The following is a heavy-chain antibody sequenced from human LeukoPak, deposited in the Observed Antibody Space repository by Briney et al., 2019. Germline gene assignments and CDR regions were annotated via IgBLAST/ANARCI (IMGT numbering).Heavy chain of an antibody. CDR1: GYTLTELS. CDR2: FDPEDGET. J-gene: IGHJ6*02. D-gene: IGHD1-1*01. Sequence: GASVTVSCKVSGYTLTELSLHWVRQAPVKGLEWMGRFDPEDGETIYARKFQGRVTMTEDTSTDTAYMELSSLRSEDTAVYFCAVSLTTGGYYGMDVWGQGTTVTVSS. CDR3: AVSLTTGGYYGMDV. V-gene: IGHV1-24*01.